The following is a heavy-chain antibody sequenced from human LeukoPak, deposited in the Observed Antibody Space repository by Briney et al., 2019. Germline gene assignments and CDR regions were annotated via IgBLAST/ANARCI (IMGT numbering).Heavy chain of an antibody. CDR2: INGYNGNT. D-gene: IGHD6-19*01. J-gene: IGHJ6*03. CDR1: GFTFTSFG. V-gene: IGHV1-18*01. CDR3: ARDIGSASFQAGYHYYYMDV. Sequence: GASVKVSCRASGFTFTSFGFSWVRQAPGQGLQWMGWINGYNGNTEYAQNLQDRVSMTRDISTSTVYMQLTSLRSDDTAVYYRARDIGSASFQAGYHYYYMDVWGEGTTVTVSS.